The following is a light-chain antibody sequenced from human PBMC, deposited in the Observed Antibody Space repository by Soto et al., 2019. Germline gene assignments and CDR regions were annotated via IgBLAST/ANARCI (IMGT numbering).Light chain of an antibody. CDR1: QSISSY. Sequence: DLQMTQSPSSLSASVGDRVTITCRASQSISSYLNWYQQKPGKAPKLLIHAASNLQSGVPSRFSGSGSGTDFTLTISSLQPEDFATYYCQQSYSRPSLTFGGGTKVEI. J-gene: IGKJ4*01. CDR2: AAS. CDR3: QQSYSRPSLT. V-gene: IGKV1-39*01.